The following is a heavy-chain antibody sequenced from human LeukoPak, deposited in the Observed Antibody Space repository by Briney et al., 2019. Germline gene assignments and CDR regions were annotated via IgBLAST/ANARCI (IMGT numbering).Heavy chain of an antibody. CDR2: IYPGDSDT. CDR1: GYSFTSYW. CDR3: ARSREKGYCSSTSCSDDDAFDI. Sequence: GESLKISCKGSGYSFTSYWIGWVRQMPGKGLEWMGIIYPGDSDTRYSPSFQGQVTISADKSISTAYLQWSSLKASGTAMYYCARSREKGYCSSTSCSDDDAFDIWGQGTMVTVSS. D-gene: IGHD2-2*01. J-gene: IGHJ3*02. V-gene: IGHV5-51*01.